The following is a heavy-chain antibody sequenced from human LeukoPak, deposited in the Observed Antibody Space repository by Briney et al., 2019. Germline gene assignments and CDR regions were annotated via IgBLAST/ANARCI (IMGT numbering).Heavy chain of an antibody. Sequence: GGSLRLSCAASGFTFSNYWMHWVRQAPGKGLVWVSRINSDGRSTKYADSVKGRFTISRDNAKRSLYLQMSSLKVEDTAVYYCARGGASHFESWGQGTLVTVST. D-gene: IGHD3-16*01. J-gene: IGHJ4*02. CDR1: GFTFSNYW. V-gene: IGHV3-74*01. CDR2: INSDGRST. CDR3: ARGGASHFES.